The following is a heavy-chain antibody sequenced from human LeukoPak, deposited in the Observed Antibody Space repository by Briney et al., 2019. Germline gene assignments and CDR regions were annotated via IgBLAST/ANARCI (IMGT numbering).Heavy chain of an antibody. J-gene: IGHJ4*02. D-gene: IGHD6-19*01. CDR1: GFTFSSYS. V-gene: IGHV3-21*01. Sequence: GGSLRLSCAASGFTFSSYSMNWVRQAPGKGLEWVSSISSSSSYIYYADSVKGRFTISRDNAKNSLYLRMNSLRAEDTAVYYCARTTGGWYDFDYWGQGTLVTVSS. CDR2: ISSSSSYI. CDR3: ARTTGGWYDFDY.